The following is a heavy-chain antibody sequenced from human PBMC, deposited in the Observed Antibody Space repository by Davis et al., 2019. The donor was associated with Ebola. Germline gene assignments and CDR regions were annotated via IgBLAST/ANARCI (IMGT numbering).Heavy chain of an antibody. D-gene: IGHD3-9*01. J-gene: IGHJ6*02. V-gene: IGHV1-69-2*01. CDR2: VDPKAGKT. Sequence: ASVKVSCKGSGYSFSDYYMHWVQGAPGKGLEWVGLVDPKAGKTVYAEKFQDRVTITADKSTDPVYMELSSLRYEDTAVYYCTTLDILTAYVPYAMDVWGQGTTVTVS. CDR1: GYSFSDYY. CDR3: TTLDILTAYVPYAMDV.